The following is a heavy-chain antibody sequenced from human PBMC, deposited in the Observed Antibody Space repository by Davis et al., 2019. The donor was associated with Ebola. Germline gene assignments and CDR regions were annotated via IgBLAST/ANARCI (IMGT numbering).Heavy chain of an antibody. CDR3: ARDDVSYYDSSGYFY. D-gene: IGHD3-22*01. Sequence: GESLKISCAATGFTFSSYNMNWVRQAPGKGLEWVSSISSSSSYIYYADSVKGRFTISRDNAKNSLYLQMNSLRAEDTAVYYCARDDVSYYDSSGYFYWGQGTLVTVSS. J-gene: IGHJ4*02. CDR1: GFTFSSYN. CDR2: ISSSSSYI. V-gene: IGHV3-21*01.